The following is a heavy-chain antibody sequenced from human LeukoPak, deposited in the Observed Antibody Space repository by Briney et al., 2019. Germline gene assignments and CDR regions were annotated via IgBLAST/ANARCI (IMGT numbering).Heavy chain of an antibody. D-gene: IGHD3-22*01. Sequence: SAVTVSCQASGGTFSSYAISWVRQPPGHGLEWMGGIIPIFGTANYAQKFQGRVTITANESTSTAYMELSSLRSEDTAVYYCARSQWLSQTTYYYYYMDVWGKGTTVTVSS. CDR1: GGTFSSYA. CDR3: ARSQWLSQTTYYYYYMDV. J-gene: IGHJ6*03. CDR2: IIPIFGTA. V-gene: IGHV1-69*01.